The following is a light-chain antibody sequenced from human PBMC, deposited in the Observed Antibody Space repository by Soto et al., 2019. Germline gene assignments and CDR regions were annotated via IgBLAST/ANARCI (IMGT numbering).Light chain of an antibody. V-gene: IGLV3-27*01. CDR2: KDS. Sequence: SYELTQPSSVSVSPGQTARITCSGDVLAKKYARWFQQKPGQAPVLVIYKDSERPSGIPERFSGFSSGTTVTLTISGAQVEDEADYYCYSAAENNLGVFGGGTKVTVL. CDR1: VLAKKY. CDR3: YSAAENNLGV. J-gene: IGLJ3*02.